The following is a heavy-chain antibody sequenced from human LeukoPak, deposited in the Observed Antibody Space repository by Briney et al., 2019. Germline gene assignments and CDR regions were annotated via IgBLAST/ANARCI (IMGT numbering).Heavy chain of an antibody. CDR2: IYYSGST. D-gene: IGHD3-10*01. CDR3: ARQSRWFGEYNWFDP. CDR1: GGSISSSSYY. J-gene: IGHJ5*02. V-gene: IGHV4-61*05. Sequence: SETLSLTCTVSGGSISSSSYYWGWIRQPPGKGLEWIGYIYYSGSTNYNPSLESRVTISVDTSKNQFSLKLSSVTAADTAVYYCARQSRWFGEYNWFDPWGQGTLVTVSS.